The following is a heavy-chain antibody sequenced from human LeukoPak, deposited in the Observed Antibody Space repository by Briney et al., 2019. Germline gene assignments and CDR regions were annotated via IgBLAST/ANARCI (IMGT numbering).Heavy chain of an antibody. CDR2: ISSSSSYI. V-gene: IGHV3-21*01. Sequence: GRSLRLSCAASGFTFSSYSMNWVRQAPGKGLEWVSSISSSSSYIYYADSVKGRFTISRDNAKNSLYLQMNSLRAEDTAVYYCARDMSSGTRDYWGQGTLVTVSS. CDR1: GFTFSSYS. D-gene: IGHD6-25*01. CDR3: ARDMSSGTRDY. J-gene: IGHJ4*02.